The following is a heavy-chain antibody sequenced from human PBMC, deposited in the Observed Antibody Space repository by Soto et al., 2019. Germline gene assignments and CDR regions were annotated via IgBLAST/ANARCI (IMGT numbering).Heavy chain of an antibody. CDR1: GGTFSSYA. CDR3: ARTPSGWEAFDF. D-gene: IGHD1-26*01. J-gene: IGHJ4*02. CDR2: IIPIFGTA. Sequence: SVKVSCKASGGTFSSYAISWVRQAPGQGLEWMGGIIPIFGTANYAQKFQGRVTITADESTSTAYMELSSLRSEDTAVYYCARTPSGWEAFDFWGQGTLVTVSS. V-gene: IGHV1-69*13.